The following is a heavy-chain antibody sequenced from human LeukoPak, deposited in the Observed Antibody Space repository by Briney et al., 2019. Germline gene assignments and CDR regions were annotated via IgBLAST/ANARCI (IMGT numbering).Heavy chain of an antibody. J-gene: IGHJ6*02. CDR1: GFTVSSNY. D-gene: IGHD4-17*01. CDR3: ARDPRTTGKSNYGMDV. V-gene: IGHV3-53*01. CDR2: IYSGGTT. Sequence: PGGSLRLSCAASGFTVSSNYMNWVRQAPGKGLEWVSIIYSGGTTYYSDSVQGRFTISRDNSKKTVYLQMNSLRVEDTAVYYCARDPRTTGKSNYGMDVWGQGTTVTVSS.